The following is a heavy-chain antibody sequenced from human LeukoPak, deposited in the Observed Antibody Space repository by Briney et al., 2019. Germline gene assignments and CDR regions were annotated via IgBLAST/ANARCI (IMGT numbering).Heavy chain of an antibody. V-gene: IGHV4-30-4*01. D-gene: IGHD2-21*02. CDR1: GGSITSSPYY. CDR2: IYYSGST. Sequence: SETLSLTCTVSGGSITSSPYYWSWIRQSPGKGLEWIGFIYYSGSTYYNPSLKSRVTISVDTSKNQFSLKLRSVTAADTAVYYCASIVVVTAAIDYWGQGTLVTVSS. J-gene: IGHJ4*02. CDR3: ASIVVVTAAIDY.